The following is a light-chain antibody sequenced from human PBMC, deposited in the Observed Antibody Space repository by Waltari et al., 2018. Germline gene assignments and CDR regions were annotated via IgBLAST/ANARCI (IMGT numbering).Light chain of an antibody. J-gene: IGKJ1*01. V-gene: IGKV3-20*01. CDR1: QSVSSNY. CDR2: DAS. CDR3: QQYGRSPWT. Sequence: FVLTQSPGTLSLSPGERVTLSCRASQSVSSNYLAWYQQKPGQALRLLIYDASNSATGIADRFSGSGSGTDFTLTISRLEPEDVAVYYCQQYGRSPWTFGQGTKVEIK.